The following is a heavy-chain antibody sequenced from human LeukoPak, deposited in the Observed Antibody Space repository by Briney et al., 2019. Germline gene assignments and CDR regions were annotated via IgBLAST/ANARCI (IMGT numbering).Heavy chain of an antibody. V-gene: IGHV4-59*01. J-gene: IGHJ4*02. CDR1: GGSISSYY. D-gene: IGHD3-22*01. CDR2: IYYSGST. Sequence: SETLSLTCTVSGGSISSYYRNWIRQPPGKGLEWIGYIYYSGSTNYNPSLKSRVTISVDTSKNQFSLKLSSVTAADTAVYYCARGVNWNYFDYWGQGTLVTVSS. CDR3: ARGVNWNYFDY.